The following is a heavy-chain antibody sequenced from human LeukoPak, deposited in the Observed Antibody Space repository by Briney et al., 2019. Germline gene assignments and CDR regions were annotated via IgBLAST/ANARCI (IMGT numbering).Heavy chain of an antibody. D-gene: IGHD4-17*01. V-gene: IGHV3-53*01. CDR2: IHSSGGT. CDR3: IVFGDSNH. CDR1: GFTFSNAW. Sequence: GGSLRLSCAASGFTFSNAWMNWVRQAPGKGLEWVSAIHSSGGTYYADSVKGRFTISRDTSKNTLYLQINSLRVEDTAVYYCIVFGDSNHWGQGTLVTVSS. J-gene: IGHJ5*02.